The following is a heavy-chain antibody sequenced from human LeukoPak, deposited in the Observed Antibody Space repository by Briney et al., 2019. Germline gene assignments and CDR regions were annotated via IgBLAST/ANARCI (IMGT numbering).Heavy chain of an antibody. Sequence: PSETLSLTCTVSGGSISSYYWSWIRQPAGKGLEWIGRIYTSGSTNYNPSLKSRVTMSVDTSKDQFSLKLTSVTAADTALYYCARDHYNKSWYKYWGQGTLVTVSS. D-gene: IGHD6-13*01. CDR1: GGSISSYY. CDR2: IYTSGST. CDR3: ARDHYNKSWYKY. J-gene: IGHJ4*02. V-gene: IGHV4-4*07.